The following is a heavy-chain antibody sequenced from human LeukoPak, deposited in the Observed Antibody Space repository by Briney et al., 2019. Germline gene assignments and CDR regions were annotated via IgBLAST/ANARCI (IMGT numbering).Heavy chain of an antibody. Sequence: TSETLSLTCTVSGGSISSYYWSWIRQPPGKGLEWIGYIYYSGSTNYNPSLKSRVTISVDTSKNQSSLKLSSVTAADTAVYYCARTSSSRYLHFDYWGQGTLVTVSS. D-gene: IGHD6-13*01. J-gene: IGHJ4*02. CDR3: ARTSSSRYLHFDY. CDR2: IYYSGST. V-gene: IGHV4-59*08. CDR1: GGSISSYY.